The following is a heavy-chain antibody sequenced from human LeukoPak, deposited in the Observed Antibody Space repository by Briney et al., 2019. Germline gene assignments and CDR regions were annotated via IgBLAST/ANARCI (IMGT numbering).Heavy chain of an antibody. J-gene: IGHJ4*02. CDR2: INHSGST. CDR3: ARGLSDVY. CDR1: GGSFSGYY. Sequence: SETLSLTCAVYGGSFSGYYWTWIRQPPGKGLEWIGEINHSGSTNYNPSLKSRVTISIDTSKNQFSLILSSVSAADTAVYYCARGLSDVYWGQGTLVTVSS. V-gene: IGHV4-34*01.